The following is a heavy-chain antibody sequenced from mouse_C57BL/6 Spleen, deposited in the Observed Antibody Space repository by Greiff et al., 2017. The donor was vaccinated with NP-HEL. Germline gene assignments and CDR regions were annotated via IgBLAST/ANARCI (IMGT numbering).Heavy chain of an antibody. CDR2: INYDGSST. CDR3: AREGGYLDY. CDR1: GFTFSDYY. V-gene: IGHV5-16*01. J-gene: IGHJ2*01. Sequence: EVKLVESEGGLVQPGSSMKLSCTASGFTFSDYYMAWVRQVPEKGLEWVANINYDGSSTYYLDSLKSRFIISRDNAKNILYLKMSSLKSEDTATYYLAREGGYLDYWGQGTTLTVSS.